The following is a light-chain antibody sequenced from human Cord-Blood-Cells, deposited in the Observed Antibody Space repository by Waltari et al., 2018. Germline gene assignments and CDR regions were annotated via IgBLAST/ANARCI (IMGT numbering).Light chain of an antibody. V-gene: IGLV2-14*01. CDR2: DAS. Sequence: QSALTQPASVPAPPGQSITISCTATRVDVGGYHYVPWYQQHPGKAPKCRIYDASNRPSGVSNRFSGSKSGNTASLTISGLQAEDEADYYCSSYTSSSTYVFGTGTKVTVL. CDR1: RVDVGGYHY. J-gene: IGLJ1*01. CDR3: SSYTSSSTYV.